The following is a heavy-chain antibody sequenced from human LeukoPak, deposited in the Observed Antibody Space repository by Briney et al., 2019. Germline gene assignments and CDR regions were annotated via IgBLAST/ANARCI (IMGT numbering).Heavy chain of an antibody. CDR1: GFTFDDYA. J-gene: IGHJ4*02. CDR2: ISWNSGSI. D-gene: IGHD3-3*01. CDR3: AKGRKSDFWSGYSPGYFDY. V-gene: IGHV3-9*03. Sequence: PGGSLRLSCAASGFTFDDYAMHWGRQAPGKGLEWVSGISWNSGSIGYADSVKGRFTISRDNAKNSLCLQMNSLRAEDMALYYCAKGRKSDFWSGYSPGYFDYWGQGTLVTVSS.